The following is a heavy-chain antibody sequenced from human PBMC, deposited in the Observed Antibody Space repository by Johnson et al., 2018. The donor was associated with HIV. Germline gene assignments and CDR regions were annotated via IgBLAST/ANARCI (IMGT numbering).Heavy chain of an antibody. CDR3: AKEYLGRWAHDYYDSSGSDDAFDI. D-gene: IGHD3-22*01. CDR1: GFIFSDYY. CDR2: IYSGGST. J-gene: IGHJ3*02. V-gene: IGHV3-66*02. Sequence: VQLVESGGGLVKPGGSLRLSCAASGFIFSDYYMTWFRQAPGKGLEWVSGIYSGGSTYYADSVKGRFTISRDNSKNMLYLQMNNLRAEDTAVYYCAKEYLGRWAHDYYDSSGSDDAFDIWGQGTIVTVSS.